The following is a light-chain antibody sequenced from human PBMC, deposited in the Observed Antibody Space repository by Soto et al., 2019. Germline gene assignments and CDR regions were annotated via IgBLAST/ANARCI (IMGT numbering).Light chain of an antibody. CDR3: CSYAGTYTYYV. CDR1: SSDVGGYNH. V-gene: IGLV2-11*01. CDR2: DVS. J-gene: IGLJ1*01. Sequence: QSALTQSPAVSGSPGQSVTISCTGSSSDVGGYNHVSWYQQHPGKAPKLMIYDVSKRPSGVPDRFSGSKAGNTASLTISGLQAEDEADYYCCSYAGTYTYYVFGTGTKLTVL.